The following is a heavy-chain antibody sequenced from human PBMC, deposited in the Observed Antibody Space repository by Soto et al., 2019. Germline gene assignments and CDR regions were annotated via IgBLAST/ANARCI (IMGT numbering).Heavy chain of an antibody. D-gene: IGHD6-19*01. CDR2: IYYRVSN. V-gene: IGHV4-59*01. Sequence: KTSETLSLTCTVSGGSISSYYWSWIRQPPGTGLEWIGYIYYRVSNNYNHSLKSRVTTSVATSKNQFSLKLSSVTAAGTAVYYCARTRGSWRIAVAGNPRILYYFDYWGQGTLVTVSS. J-gene: IGHJ4*02. CDR1: GGSISSYY. CDR3: ARTRGSWRIAVAGNPRILYYFDY.